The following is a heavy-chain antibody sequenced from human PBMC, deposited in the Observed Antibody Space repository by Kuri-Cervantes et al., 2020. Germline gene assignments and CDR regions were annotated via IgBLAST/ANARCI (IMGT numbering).Heavy chain of an antibody. CDR2: ISSSCGST. CDR3: AKFDDSSGYYSYYYMDV. V-gene: IGHV3-23*01. J-gene: IGHJ6*03. Sequence: ESLKISCAASGFTVSNYAMSWVRQAPGKGLEWVSAISSSCGSTYYADSVKGRFTISRGNSNNTLYLQMNRLRAEDTAVYYCAKFDDSSGYYSYYYMDVWGKGTTVTVSS. D-gene: IGHD3-22*01. CDR1: GFTVSNYA.